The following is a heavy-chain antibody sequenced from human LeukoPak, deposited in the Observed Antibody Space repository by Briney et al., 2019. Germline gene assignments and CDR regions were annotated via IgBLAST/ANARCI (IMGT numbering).Heavy chain of an antibody. Sequence: GGSLRLSRAASGFTFSSYWMTWVRQAPGKGLEWVANIKQDGSEKYYVDSVKGRFTISRDNAKNSLYLQMSSLSAEDTAVYYCARGFRALDYWGQGTLVTVSS. J-gene: IGHJ4*02. D-gene: IGHD3-10*01. CDR2: IKQDGSEK. V-gene: IGHV3-7*01. CDR3: ARGFRALDY. CDR1: GFTFSSYW.